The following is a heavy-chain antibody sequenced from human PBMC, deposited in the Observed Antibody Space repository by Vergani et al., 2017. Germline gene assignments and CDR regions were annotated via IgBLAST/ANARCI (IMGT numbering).Heavy chain of an antibody. D-gene: IGHD6-13*01. CDR2: INPTTGNP. V-gene: IGHV7-4-1*01. Sequence: QEQLVQSGSELKKPGASVKVSCKASGYSFNNYAIHWVRQAPGQGLEWMGWINPTTGNPTYARAFTGRFVFSLDTSISTAYLQIGSLKAEDTAVYYCARAPNLDSSSWSFYYYYYGMDVWGQGTTVTVSS. CDR1: GYSFNNYA. J-gene: IGHJ6*02. CDR3: ARAPNLDSSSWSFYYYYYGMDV.